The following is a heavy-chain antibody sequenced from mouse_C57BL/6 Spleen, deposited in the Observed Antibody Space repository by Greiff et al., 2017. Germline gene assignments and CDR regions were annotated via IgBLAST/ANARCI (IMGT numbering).Heavy chain of an antibody. J-gene: IGHJ4*01. V-gene: IGHV7-3*01. D-gene: IGHD2-1*01. CDR1: GFTFTDYY. CDR2: IRNKANGYTT. Sequence: EVHLVESGGGLVQPGGSLSLSCAASGFTFTDYYMSWVRQPPGKALEWLGFIRNKANGYTTEYSASVKGRFTISRDNSQSILYLQMNALRAEDSATYYCARSLYGNYYAMDYWGQGTSVTVSS. CDR3: ARSLYGNYYAMDY.